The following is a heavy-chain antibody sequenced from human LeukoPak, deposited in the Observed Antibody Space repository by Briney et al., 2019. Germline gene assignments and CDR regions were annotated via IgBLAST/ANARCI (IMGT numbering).Heavy chain of an antibody. Sequence: ASVKVSCKASGYTFTSYGISWVRQAPGQGLEWMGWISAYNGNTNYAQKLQGRVTMTTDTSTSTAYMGLRSLRSDDTAVYYCARDRGSCSSTSCSPDDYWGQGTLVTVSS. D-gene: IGHD2-2*03. J-gene: IGHJ4*02. V-gene: IGHV1-18*04. CDR1: GYTFTSYG. CDR3: ARDRGSCSSTSCSPDDY. CDR2: ISAYNGNT.